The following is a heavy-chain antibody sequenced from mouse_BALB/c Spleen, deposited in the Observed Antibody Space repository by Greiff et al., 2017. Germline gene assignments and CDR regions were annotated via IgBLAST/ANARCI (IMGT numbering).Heavy chain of an antibody. CDR3: NDGNRVRGY. Sequence: EGQLQQSGAELVRSGASVKLSCTASGFNIKDYYMHWVKQRPEQGLEWIGWIDPENGDTEYAPKFQGKATMTADTSSNTAYLQLSSLTSEDTAVYYCNDGNRVRGYWGQGTSVTVSS. D-gene: IGHD2-1*01. J-gene: IGHJ4*01. CDR2: IDPENGDT. V-gene: IGHV14-4*02. CDR1: GFNIKDYY.